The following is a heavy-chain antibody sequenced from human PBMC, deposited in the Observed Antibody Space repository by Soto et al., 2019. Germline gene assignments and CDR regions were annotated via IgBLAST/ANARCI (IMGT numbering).Heavy chain of an antibody. J-gene: IGHJ5*02. CDR1: GGPISSGGYS. Sequence: PWETLSLTCAVSGGPISSGGYSWSWIRQPPGKGLEWIGYIYHSGSTYYNPSLKSRVTISVDRSKNQFSLKLSSVTAADTAVYYCARGGQLNPWGQGTLVTVSS. CDR3: ARGGQLNP. CDR2: IYHSGST. V-gene: IGHV4-30-2*01. D-gene: IGHD2-2*01.